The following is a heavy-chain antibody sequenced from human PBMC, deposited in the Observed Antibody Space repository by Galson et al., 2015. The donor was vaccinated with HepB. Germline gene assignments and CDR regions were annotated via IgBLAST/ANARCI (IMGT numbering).Heavy chain of an antibody. CDR2: INVGNGNT. D-gene: IGHD6-13*01. J-gene: IGHJ4*02. CDR3: ARSGRFGIAAADHGLY. Sequence: GYTFTMYAMHWVRQAPGQRPEWMGWINVGNGNTKYSQKFQGRVTITRDTSASTAYMELGSLKSEDTAVYYCARSGRFGIAAADHGLYWGQGTLVTVSS. V-gene: IGHV1-3*01. CDR1: GYTFTMYA.